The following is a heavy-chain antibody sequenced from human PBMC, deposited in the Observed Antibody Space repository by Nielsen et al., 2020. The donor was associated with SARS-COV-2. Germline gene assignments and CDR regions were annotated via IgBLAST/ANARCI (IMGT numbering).Heavy chain of an antibody. D-gene: IGHD2-15*01. Sequence: SETLSLTCAVYGGSFSGYYWSWIRQPPGKGLEWIGEINHSGSTNYNPSLKSRVTMSVDTSKNQFSLKLSSVTAADTAVYYCARNNKGYCSGGSCYYYYGMDVWGQGTTVTVSS. V-gene: IGHV4-34*01. CDR3: ARNNKGYCSGGSCYYYYGMDV. J-gene: IGHJ6*02. CDR1: GGSFSGYY. CDR2: INHSGST.